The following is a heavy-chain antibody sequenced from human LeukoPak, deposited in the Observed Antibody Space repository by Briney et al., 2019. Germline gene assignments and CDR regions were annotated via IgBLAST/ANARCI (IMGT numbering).Heavy chain of an antibody. J-gene: IGHJ4*02. CDR1: GYTFTSYG. Sequence: AASVKVSCKASGYTFTSYGISWVRQAPGQGLEWMGWISAYNGNTNYAQKLQGRVTMTTDTSTSTAYMELRSLRSDDTAVYYCARDSYDSGGYYTHVDYWGQGTLVTVSS. V-gene: IGHV1-18*01. CDR3: ARDSYDSGGYYTHVDY. CDR2: ISAYNGNT. D-gene: IGHD3-22*01.